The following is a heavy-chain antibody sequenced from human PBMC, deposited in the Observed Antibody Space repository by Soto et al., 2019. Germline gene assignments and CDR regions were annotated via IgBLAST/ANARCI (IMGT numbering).Heavy chain of an antibody. CDR1: GFTFSSYA. V-gene: IGHV3-23*01. CDR3: AKDPIVVGPPRLFDY. CDR2: ISGSGGST. J-gene: IGHJ4*02. Sequence: EVQLLESGGGLVQPGGSLRLSCAASGFTFSSYAMSWVRQAPGKGLEWVSAISGSGGSTYYADSVKARFTISRDNSKNTLYLQMNRLRAEDTDVYYCAKDPIVVGPPRLFDYWGQGTLVTVSS. D-gene: IGHD3-22*01.